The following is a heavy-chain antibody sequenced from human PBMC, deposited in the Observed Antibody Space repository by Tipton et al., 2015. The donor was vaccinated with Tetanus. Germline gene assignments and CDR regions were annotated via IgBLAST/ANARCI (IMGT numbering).Heavy chain of an antibody. CDR3: ARHEGYCYGAGCYPYYFDY. V-gene: IGHV4-39*01. D-gene: IGHD2-15*01. CDR2: IYDRGST. Sequence: TLPLTCTVSGGSISSSSFYWGWIRQPPGKGLEWIGSIYDRGSTYYNPSLKSRVTISVDTSKNQFSLKLSSVTAADTAVYYCARHEGYCYGAGCYPYYFDYWGQGTLVTVSS. CDR1: GGSISSSSFY. J-gene: IGHJ4*02.